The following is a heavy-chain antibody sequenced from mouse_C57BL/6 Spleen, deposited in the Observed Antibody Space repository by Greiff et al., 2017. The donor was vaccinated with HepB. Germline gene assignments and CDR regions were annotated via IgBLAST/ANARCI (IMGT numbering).Heavy chain of an antibody. Sequence: QVHVKQSGAELVRPGTSVKMSCKASGYTFTNYWIGWAEQRPGHGLEWIGDIYPGGGYTNYNEKFKGKATLTADKSSSTAYMQFSSLTSEDSALYYCGVGYGNPFAYWGQGTLVTVSA. CDR3: GVGYGNPFAY. CDR2: IYPGGGYT. CDR1: GYTFTNYW. J-gene: IGHJ3*01. V-gene: IGHV1-63*01. D-gene: IGHD2-10*02.